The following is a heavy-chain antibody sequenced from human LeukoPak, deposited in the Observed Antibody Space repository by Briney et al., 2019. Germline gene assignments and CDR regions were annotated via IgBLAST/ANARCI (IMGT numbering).Heavy chain of an antibody. D-gene: IGHD1-26*01. V-gene: IGHV3-49*04. CDR2: VRRKAYGGTT. Sequence: PGGSLRLSCTASGFAFGDYVMSWVRQAPGKGLEWVGFVRRKAYGGTTEYAASVKGRFTISRDDSKSIAYLQMNSLKTEDTAVYYCTRGELLIDYWGQGTLVTVSS. CDR1: GFAFGDYV. CDR3: TRGELLIDY. J-gene: IGHJ4*02.